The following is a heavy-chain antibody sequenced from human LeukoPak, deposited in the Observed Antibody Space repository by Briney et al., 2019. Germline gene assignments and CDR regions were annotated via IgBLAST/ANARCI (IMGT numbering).Heavy chain of an antibody. V-gene: IGHV5-51*01. D-gene: IGHD1-7*01. Sequence: GESLKISCKGSGYSFASYWIGWVRQMPGKGLELMGIIYPDDSDTKYSPSFQGQVTISVDKSISTAYLQWSSLKASDTAIYYCARHWIYDYWGQGTLVTVSS. CDR3: ARHWIYDY. J-gene: IGHJ4*02. CDR1: GYSFASYW. CDR2: IYPDDSDT.